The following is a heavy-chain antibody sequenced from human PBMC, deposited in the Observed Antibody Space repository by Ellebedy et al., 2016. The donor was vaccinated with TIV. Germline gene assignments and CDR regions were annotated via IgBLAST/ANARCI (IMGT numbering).Heavy chain of an antibody. J-gene: IGHJ4*02. CDR1: GFTFSSYA. Sequence: GGSLRLXXAASGFTFSSYAMSWVRQAPGKGLEWVSAISGSGGSTYYADSVKGRFTISRDNSKNTLYLQMNSLRAEDTAVYYCAKDPFRVMDTAMVMGVFDYWGQGTLVTVSS. CDR2: ISGSGGST. CDR3: AKDPFRVMDTAMVMGVFDY. D-gene: IGHD5-18*01. V-gene: IGHV3-23*01.